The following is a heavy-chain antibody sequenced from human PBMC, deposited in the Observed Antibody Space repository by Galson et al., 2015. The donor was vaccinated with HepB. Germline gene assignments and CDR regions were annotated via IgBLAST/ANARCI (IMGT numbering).Heavy chain of an antibody. CDR3: ATDQTSYGTTFFDY. J-gene: IGHJ4*02. CDR1: GGSISSRSYY. Sequence: TLSLTCTVSGGSISSRSYYWSWIRQPAGKGLEWIGRIYSSGSTNYNPSLESRVTMSVDTPQNQFSLKLRSVTAADTAVYYCATDQTSYGTTFFDYWGQGTLVIVSS. D-gene: IGHD3-10*01. CDR2: IYSSGST. V-gene: IGHV4-61*02.